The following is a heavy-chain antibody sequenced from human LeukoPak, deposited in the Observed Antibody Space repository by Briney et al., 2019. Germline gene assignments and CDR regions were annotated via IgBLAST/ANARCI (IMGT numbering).Heavy chain of an antibody. CDR1: GFTFSHYW. D-gene: IGHD6-6*01. J-gene: IGHJ4*02. CDR3: ARIGYSSSSFDY. CDR2: INQDGGQI. V-gene: IGHV3-7*01. Sequence: GGSLRLSCVASGFTFSHYWMSRVRQAPGRGLEWVANINQDGGQIYYVDSVEGRFTISRDNPKNSVYLQVNSLRAEDTAVYYCARIGYSSSSFDYWGQGTLVTVSS.